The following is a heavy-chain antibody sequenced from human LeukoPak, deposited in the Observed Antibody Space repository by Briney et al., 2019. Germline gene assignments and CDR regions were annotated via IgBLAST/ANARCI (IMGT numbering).Heavy chain of an antibody. D-gene: IGHD6-19*01. Sequence: GGSLRLSCAASGFTFSGSAMHWVRQASGKGLEWVGRIRSKANSYAPAYAASVKGRFTISRDDSKNTAYLQMNSLKTEDTAVYYCTRHRSSGWYNWFDPWGQGTLVTVSS. V-gene: IGHV3-73*01. CDR2: IRSKANSYAP. CDR3: TRHRSSGWYNWFDP. CDR1: GFTFSGSA. J-gene: IGHJ5*02.